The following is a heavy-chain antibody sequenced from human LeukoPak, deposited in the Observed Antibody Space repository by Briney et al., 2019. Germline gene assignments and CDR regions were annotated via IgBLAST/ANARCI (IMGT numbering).Heavy chain of an antibody. CDR3: ARENDYGDLYYFDY. J-gene: IGHJ4*02. Sequence: ASVKVSCKASGYTFTGYYMHWVRQAPGQGLEWMGRINPNSGDTNYAQKFQGRVTMTRDTSISTAYMELSRLRSDDTAVYYCARENDYGDLYYFDYWGQGTLVTVSS. D-gene: IGHD4-17*01. V-gene: IGHV1-2*06. CDR1: GYTFTGYY. CDR2: INPNSGDT.